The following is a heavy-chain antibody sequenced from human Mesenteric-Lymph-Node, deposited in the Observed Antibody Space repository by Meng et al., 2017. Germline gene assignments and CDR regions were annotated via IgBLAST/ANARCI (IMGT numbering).Heavy chain of an antibody. CDR3: ARVEVGITSGDY. V-gene: IGHV1-2*02. CDR2: INPNSGGT. J-gene: IGHJ4*02. CDR1: GYTFTGYY. Sequence: VQLVQSGAEVKKPGASVKVSCKASGYTFTGYYMHWVRQAPGQGLEWMGWINPNSGGTNYAQKFQGRVTMTRDTSTSTAYMELRSLRSDDTAVYYCARVEVGITSGDYWGQGTLVTVSS. D-gene: IGHD1-26*01.